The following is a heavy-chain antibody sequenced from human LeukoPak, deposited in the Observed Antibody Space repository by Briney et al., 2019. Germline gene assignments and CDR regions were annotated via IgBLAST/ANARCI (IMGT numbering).Heavy chain of an antibody. Sequence: PILGIANYAQKFQGRVTITADKSTSTAYMELSSLRSDDTAVYYCARDRSSSGWLDTFDIWGQGTMVTVSS. CDR3: ARDRSSSGWLDTFDI. D-gene: IGHD6-19*01. V-gene: IGHV1-69*04. CDR2: PILGIA. J-gene: IGHJ3*02.